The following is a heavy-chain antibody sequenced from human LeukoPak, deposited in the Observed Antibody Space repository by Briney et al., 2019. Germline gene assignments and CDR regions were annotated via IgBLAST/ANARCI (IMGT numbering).Heavy chain of an antibody. Sequence: SETLSLTCTVSGGSISSSSYYWGWIRQPPGKGLEWIGSIYYSGSTYYNPSLKSRVTISVDTSKNQFSLKLSSVTAADTAVYYCARLGYCSSTSCSNWFDPWGQGTLVTVSS. CDR1: GGSISSSSYY. CDR2: IYYSGST. D-gene: IGHD2-2*01. CDR3: ARLGYCSSTSCSNWFDP. J-gene: IGHJ5*02. V-gene: IGHV4-39*01.